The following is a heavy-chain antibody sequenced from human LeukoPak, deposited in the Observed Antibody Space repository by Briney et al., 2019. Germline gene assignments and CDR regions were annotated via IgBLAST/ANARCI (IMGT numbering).Heavy chain of an antibody. Sequence: GGSLRLSCAASGFTVSSNYMSWVRQAPGKGLEWVSVIYSGGSTYYADSVKGRFTISRDNSKNTLYLQMNSLRAEDTAVYYCTRGLGLVGATSDAFDIWGQGTMVTVSS. CDR3: TRGLGLVGATSDAFDI. D-gene: IGHD1-26*01. J-gene: IGHJ3*02. CDR2: IYSGGST. CDR1: GFTVSSNY. V-gene: IGHV3-53*01.